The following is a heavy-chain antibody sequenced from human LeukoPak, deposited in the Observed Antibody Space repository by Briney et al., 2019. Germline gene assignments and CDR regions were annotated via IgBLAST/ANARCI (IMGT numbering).Heavy chain of an antibody. CDR3: ARGVGWDRSARFARFDY. V-gene: IGHV4-34*01. J-gene: IGHJ4*02. CDR1: GGSFSGYY. D-gene: IGHD1-26*01. Sequence: SETLSLTCAVYGGSFSGYYWSWLRQPPGKGLEWIGEINHSGSTNYNPSLKSRVTISVDTSKNQFSLKLSSVTAADTAVYYCARGVGWDRSARFARFDYWGQGTLVTVSS. CDR2: INHSGST.